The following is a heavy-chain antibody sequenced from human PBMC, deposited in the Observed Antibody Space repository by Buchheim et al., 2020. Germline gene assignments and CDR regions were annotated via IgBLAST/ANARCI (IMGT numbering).Heavy chain of an antibody. J-gene: IGHJ4*02. CDR1: GFSLTTTGMC. Sequence: QVTLRESGPALVKPTQTLTLTCAVSGFSLTTTGMCVSWVRQPPGKALEWLALIDWDDDKYYSTSLKTRLTISRDTSRDQVVLTMTNMDPVDTGTYFCARICSSYDVRGKGDFWGQG. CDR3: ARICSSYDVRGKGDF. D-gene: IGHD3-10*02. CDR2: IDWDDDK. V-gene: IGHV2-70*13.